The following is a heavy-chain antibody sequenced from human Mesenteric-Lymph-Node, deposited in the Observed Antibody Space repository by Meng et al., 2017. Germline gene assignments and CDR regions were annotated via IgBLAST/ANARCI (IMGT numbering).Heavy chain of an antibody. V-gene: IGHV5-51*01. J-gene: IGHJ6*02. CDR3: ARRGGVYDSSGYSDYYYGMDV. D-gene: IGHD3-22*01. CDR1: EYSFTNYW. CDR2: IYPADSRT. Sequence: GESLKISCKGSEYSFTNYWIGWVRQMPGRGLEWMGLIYPADSRTTYSPSFQGQVTISADKSISTAFLQWSSLEASDTAKYYCARRGGVYDSSGYSDYYYGMDVWGQGTTVTVSS.